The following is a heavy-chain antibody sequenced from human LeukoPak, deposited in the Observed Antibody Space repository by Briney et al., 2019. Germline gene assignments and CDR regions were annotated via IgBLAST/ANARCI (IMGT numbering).Heavy chain of an antibody. CDR3: ARDGAYYYGSGSSYNGLDY. V-gene: IGHV3-33*01. D-gene: IGHD3-10*01. CDR1: GFTFSNYG. CDR2: IWYDGSNK. J-gene: IGHJ4*02. Sequence: GGSLRLSCAASGFTFSNYGMHWVRQAPGKGLEWVALIWYDGSNKYYADSVKGRFTISRDNSKNTLYVEMNSLRAEDTAVYYCARDGAYYYGSGSSYNGLDYWGQGNLVSVSS.